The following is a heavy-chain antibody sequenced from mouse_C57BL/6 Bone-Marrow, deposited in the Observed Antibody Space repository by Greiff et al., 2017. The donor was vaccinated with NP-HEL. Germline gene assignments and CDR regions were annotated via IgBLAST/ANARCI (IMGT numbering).Heavy chain of an antibody. D-gene: IGHD1-1*01. J-gene: IGHJ2*01. Sequence: QVQLQQPGAELVMPGASVKLSCKASGYTFTSYWMHWVKQRPGQGLEWIGEIDPSDSYTNYNQKLKGKSTLTVDKSSNTAYMQLSSLTSEDSAVYYCARGGGTTVTDYWGQGTTLTVSS. CDR3: ARGGGTTVTDY. CDR1: GYTFTSYW. CDR2: IDPSDSYT. V-gene: IGHV1-69*01.